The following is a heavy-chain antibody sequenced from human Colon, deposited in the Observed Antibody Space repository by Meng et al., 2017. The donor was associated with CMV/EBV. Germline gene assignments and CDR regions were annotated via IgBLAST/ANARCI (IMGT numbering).Heavy chain of an antibody. J-gene: IGHJ3*02. CDR3: ASGGMATIAAFDI. Sequence: SETLSLTCTVSGASVSNANWWSWVRQPPGKGLEWIGEIYRSGSTNYNPSLKSRVTISVDTSKNQFSLKLSSVTAADTAVYYCASGGMATIAAFDIWGQGTMVTVSS. V-gene: IGHV4-4*02. CDR1: GASVSNANW. CDR2: IYRSGST. D-gene: IGHD5-24*01.